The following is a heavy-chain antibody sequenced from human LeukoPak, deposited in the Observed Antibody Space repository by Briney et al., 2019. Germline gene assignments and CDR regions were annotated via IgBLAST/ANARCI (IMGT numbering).Heavy chain of an antibody. V-gene: IGHV4-30-4*01. CDR1: GGSISSGDYY. Sequence: ASQTLSLTCTVSGGSISSGDYYWSWIRQPPGKGLEWIGYIYYSGSTYYNPSLKSRVTISVDTSKNQFSLKLSSVTAADTAVYYCARGGHSRSWYDRYNWFDPWGQGTLVTVSS. CDR3: ARGGHSRSWYDRYNWFDP. D-gene: IGHD6-13*01. CDR2: IYYSGST. J-gene: IGHJ5*02.